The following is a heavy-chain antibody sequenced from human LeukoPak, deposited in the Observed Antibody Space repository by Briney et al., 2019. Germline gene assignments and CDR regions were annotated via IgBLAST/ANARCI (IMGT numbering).Heavy chain of an antibody. CDR3: AKGNEIAAAWNIPPDY. J-gene: IGHJ4*02. CDR1: GFTFSSYG. D-gene: IGHD6-13*01. Sequence: PGGSLRLSCAASGFTFSSYGMHWVRQAPGKGLEWVAVIWYGGSNKYYADSVKGRFTISRDNSKNTLYLQMNSLRAEDTAVYYCAKGNEIAAAWNIPPDYWAREPWSPSPQ. CDR2: IWYGGSNK. V-gene: IGHV3-30*02.